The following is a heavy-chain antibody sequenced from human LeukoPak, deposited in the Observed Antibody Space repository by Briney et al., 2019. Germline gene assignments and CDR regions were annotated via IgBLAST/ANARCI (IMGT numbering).Heavy chain of an antibody. CDR3: AKDGYYYGSGSYYRPDY. CDR1: GFTFSSYA. CDR2: ISGSGGST. D-gene: IGHD3-10*01. V-gene: IGHV3-23*01. Sequence: GGSLRLSCAASGFTFSSYAMSWVRQAPGKGLGWVSAISGSGGSTYYADSVKGRFTISRDNSKNTLYLQMNSLRAEDTAVYYCAKDGYYYGSGSYYRPDYWGQGTLVTVSS. J-gene: IGHJ4*02.